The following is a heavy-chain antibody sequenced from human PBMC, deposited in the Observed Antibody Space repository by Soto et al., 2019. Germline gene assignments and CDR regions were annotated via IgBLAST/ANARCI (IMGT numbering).Heavy chain of an antibody. V-gene: IGHV3-23*01. J-gene: IGHJ5*02. D-gene: IGHD3-10*01. CDR2: ISGGGGVST. Sequence: EVQLLESGGGLVQPGGSLTLSCAASGFTFSSYAMTWVRQAPGKGLEWVSGISGGGGVSTYYADSVKGRFTISRDNSMNTLYLQMNRLRAEGTAVYYCAKDAISMVRGVNNGFDPWGQGTLVTVSS. CDR3: AKDAISMVRGVNNGFDP. CDR1: GFTFSSYA.